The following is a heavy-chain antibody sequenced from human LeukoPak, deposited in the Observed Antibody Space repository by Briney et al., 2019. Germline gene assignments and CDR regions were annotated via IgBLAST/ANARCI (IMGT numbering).Heavy chain of an antibody. D-gene: IGHD6-13*01. V-gene: IGHV3-23*01. Sequence: SGGSLRLSCAASGFTFSSYWIHWVRQAPGKGLEWVSGISGSGDSTYYADSIKGRFTFSRDNSKNTLYLQMNSLRAEDTAVYYCAKGPASSIAAAADLDYWGQGTLVTVSS. CDR3: AKGPASSIAAAADLDY. CDR2: ISGSGDST. CDR1: GFTFSSYW. J-gene: IGHJ4*02.